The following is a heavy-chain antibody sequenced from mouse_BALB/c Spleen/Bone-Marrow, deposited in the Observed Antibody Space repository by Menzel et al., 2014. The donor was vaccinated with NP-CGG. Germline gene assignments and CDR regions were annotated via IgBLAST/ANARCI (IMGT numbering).Heavy chain of an antibody. CDR1: GYSITSGYT. CDR2: IHYSGGA. Sequence: EVKLVESGPDLVRPSQSLSLTCTVTGYSITSGYTWHWIRQFPGNKLEWMGDIHYSGGANYNPSLKSRISITRDTSKNHFFLLLNSVTTEDTATYYCARGGLDFDYWGQGATLTVSS. D-gene: IGHD3-3*01. CDR3: ARGGLDFDY. V-gene: IGHV3-1*02. J-gene: IGHJ2*01.